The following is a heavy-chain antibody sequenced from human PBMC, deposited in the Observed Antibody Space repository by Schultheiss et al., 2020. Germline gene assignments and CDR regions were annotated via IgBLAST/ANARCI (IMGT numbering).Heavy chain of an antibody. CDR1: GFTFSSYG. V-gene: IGHV3-33*01. CDR2: IWYDGSNK. CDR3: AREGCSGGSCYHYYYYGMDV. Sequence: GGSLRLSCAASGFTFSSYGMHWVRQAPGKGLEWVAVIWYDGSNKYYADSVKGRFTISRDNSKNSLYLQMNSLRAEDTAVYYCAREGCSGGSCYHYYYYGMDVWGQGTTVTVSS. J-gene: IGHJ6*02. D-gene: IGHD2-15*01.